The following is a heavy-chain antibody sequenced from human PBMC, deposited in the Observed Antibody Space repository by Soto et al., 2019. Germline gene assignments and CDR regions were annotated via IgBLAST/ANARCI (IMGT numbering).Heavy chain of an antibody. CDR2: IYHSGSP. Sequence: SETLSLTCAVSGGSISSGGYSWSWIRQPPGKGLEWIGYIYHSGSPYYNPSLKSRVTISVDRSKNQFSLKLSSVTAAGTAVYYCARVPSPWGRGTLVTVSS. CDR3: ARVPSP. CDR1: GGSISSGGYS. V-gene: IGHV4-30-2*01. J-gene: IGHJ5*02.